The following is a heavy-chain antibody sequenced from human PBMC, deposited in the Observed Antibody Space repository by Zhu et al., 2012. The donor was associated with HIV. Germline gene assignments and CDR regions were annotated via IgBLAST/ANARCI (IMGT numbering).Heavy chain of an antibody. CDR2: IYYSGST. CDR1: GGSISRSNYY. CDR3: ASRYCSSSSCLYDY. D-gene: IGHD2-2*01. J-gene: IGHJ4*02. V-gene: IGHV4-39*01. Sequence: QVQLQESGPGLVKPSETLSLICTVSGGSISRSNYYWGWIRQPPGKGLEWIGSIYYSGSTSYNPSLKSRVTISMDTSKNQFSLKLSSVTAADTAVYYCASRYCSSSSCLYDYWGQGTLVTVSS.